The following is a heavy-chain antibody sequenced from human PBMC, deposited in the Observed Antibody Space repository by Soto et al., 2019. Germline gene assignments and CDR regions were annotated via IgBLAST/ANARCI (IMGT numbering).Heavy chain of an antibody. CDR1: GFNFDSNI. D-gene: IGHD3-3*02. CDR2: ITWDSGTR. CDR3: AKDEPGSILH. Sequence: EVQLVESGGGLVQPGGSLRLSCAASGFNFDSNIMHWVRQAPGKGLEYVSGITWDSGTRGYADSVKGRFTVSRDNSKDSLYLQINSLRVEDTALYYCAKDEPGSILHWGQGALVTVPS. V-gene: IGHV3-9*01. J-gene: IGHJ4*02.